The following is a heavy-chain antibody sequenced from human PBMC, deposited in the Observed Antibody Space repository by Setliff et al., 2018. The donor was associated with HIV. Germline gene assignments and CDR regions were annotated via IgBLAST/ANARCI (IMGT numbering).Heavy chain of an antibody. V-gene: IGHV3-48*04. CDR3: ATSIEGAFHY. Sequence: PGESLRLSCAASGFSFSTHSMHWVRQAPGKGLEWVAYMTSDSRTIYYADSVTGRFTISRDNAKSSVYLQMNTLRAEDTALYYCATSIEGAFHYWGQGTLVTVTS. D-gene: IGHD1-26*01. CDR2: MTSDSRTI. CDR1: GFSFSTHS. J-gene: IGHJ4*02.